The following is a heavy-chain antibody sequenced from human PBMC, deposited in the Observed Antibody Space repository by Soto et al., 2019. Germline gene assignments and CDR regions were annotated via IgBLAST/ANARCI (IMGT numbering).Heavy chain of an antibody. CDR1: GYTFTTYD. J-gene: IGHJ4*02. D-gene: IGHD6-19*01. V-gene: IGHV1-8*01. Sequence: QVQLVQSGAEVKKPGASVKVSCKASGYTFTTYDINWVRQATGQGLEWMGWMNPNSGNTGYAQKFQGSGTMTRNTSISTAYMELSSLRSEDTAVYYCARDASGWYELDYWGQGILVTVSS. CDR2: MNPNSGNT. CDR3: ARDASGWYELDY.